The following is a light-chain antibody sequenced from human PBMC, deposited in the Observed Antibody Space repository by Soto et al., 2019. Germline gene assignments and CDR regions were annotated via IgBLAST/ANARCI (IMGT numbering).Light chain of an antibody. CDR2: GAY. J-gene: IGKJ5*01. CDR1: ESVCSSY. V-gene: IGKV3-20*01. Sequence: EIVLTQSPGTLSLSPGEKAPPSCRARESVCSSYLAWYQQKPGQAPRLLIYGAYIRATGIPDRFSGSGSGTDFTLTISRLEPDDFAVYYCQQYGTSFGQGTRLEIK. CDR3: QQYGTS.